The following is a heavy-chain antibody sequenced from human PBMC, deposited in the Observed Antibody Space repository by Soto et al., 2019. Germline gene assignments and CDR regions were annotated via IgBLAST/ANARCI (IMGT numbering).Heavy chain of an antibody. V-gene: IGHV4-59*01. D-gene: IGHD5-12*01. CDR3: ARNPTYGGYGPGYCYYYGMDV. Sequence: SETLSLTCTASGGSISSYYWSWIRQPPGKGLEWTGYIYYSGSNNHNPSLKIRVTTSLDTSNNQFSLKLNPVTAADTAVYYRARNPTYGGYGPGYCYYYGMDVWGQGTTVTVSS. CDR2: IYYSGSN. CDR1: GGSISSYY. J-gene: IGHJ6*02.